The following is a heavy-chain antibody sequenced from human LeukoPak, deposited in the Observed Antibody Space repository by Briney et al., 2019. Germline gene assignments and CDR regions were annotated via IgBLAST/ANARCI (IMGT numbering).Heavy chain of an antibody. V-gene: IGHV1-69*04. CDR3: ARSATFYYDSSGYYSTLKEYFDY. CDR1: GGTFSSYA. J-gene: IGHJ4*02. Sequence: SVKVSCKASGGTFSSYAISWVRQAPGQGLEWMGRIIPILGIANYAQKFQGRVTITRDTSASTAYMELSSLRSEDTAVYYCARSATFYYDSSGYYSTLKEYFDYWGQGTLVTVSS. D-gene: IGHD3-22*01. CDR2: IIPILGIA.